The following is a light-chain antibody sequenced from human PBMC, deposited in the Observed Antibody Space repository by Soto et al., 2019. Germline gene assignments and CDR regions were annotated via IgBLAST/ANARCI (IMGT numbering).Light chain of an antibody. Sequence: DIQMTQSPSALSGSVGDRVTITCRASQGIRNDLGWYQQKPGKAHKRLIYSSSNLHSGVQSRFSCSGSGTEFILTISSLQPEDSATYYCIQHHSFPRTFGQGTKLDIK. CDR1: QGIRND. J-gene: IGKJ1*01. CDR2: SSS. V-gene: IGKV1-17*01. CDR3: IQHHSFPRT.